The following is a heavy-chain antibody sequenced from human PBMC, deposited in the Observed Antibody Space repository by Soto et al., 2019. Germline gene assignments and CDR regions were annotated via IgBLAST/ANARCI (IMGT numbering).Heavy chain of an antibody. V-gene: IGHV3-13*01. CDR1: GFAFSRFD. D-gene: IGHD2-21*02. CDR2: IGSAGDT. Sequence: GGSLRLACAASGFAFSRFDMHWVRQVAGKGLEWVSTIGSAGDTYFSDSVRGRFTISRGNGENSLYLQMNSVRAGDTAVYYCVRGDEGLFDYGMDVWGQGTTVTVSS. J-gene: IGHJ6*02. CDR3: VRGDEGLFDYGMDV.